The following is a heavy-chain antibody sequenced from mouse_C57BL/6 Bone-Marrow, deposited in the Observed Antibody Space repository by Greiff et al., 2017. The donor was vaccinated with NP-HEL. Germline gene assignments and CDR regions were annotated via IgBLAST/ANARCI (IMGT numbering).Heavy chain of an antibody. CDR3: ARCPYYYGSSQDWFAY. Sequence: QVQLQQPGAELVRPGSSVKLSCKASGYTFTSYWMHWVKQRPIQGLEWIGNIDPSDSETHYNQKFKDKATLTVDQSSITAYMQLSSLTSEDSAVYYCARCPYYYGSSQDWFAYWGQGTLVTVSA. CDR2: IDPSDSET. J-gene: IGHJ3*01. D-gene: IGHD1-1*01. CDR1: GYTFTSYW. V-gene: IGHV1-52*01.